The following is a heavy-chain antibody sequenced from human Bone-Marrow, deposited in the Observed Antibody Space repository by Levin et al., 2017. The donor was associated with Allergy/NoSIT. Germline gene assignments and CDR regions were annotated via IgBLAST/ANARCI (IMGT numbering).Heavy chain of an antibody. D-gene: IGHD2/OR15-2a*01. CDR2: IYPGDSDT. CDR1: GYRFPSYW. Sequence: ASVKVSCKGSGYRFPSYWIGWVRQMPGKGLEWMGIIYPGDSDTRYSPSFQGQVTISADKSTSTAYLQWRSLKPSDSAVYYCARLQSSEYYSPLGYWGQGTQVTVSS. J-gene: IGHJ4*02. V-gene: IGHV5-51*01. CDR3: ARLQSSEYYSPLGY.